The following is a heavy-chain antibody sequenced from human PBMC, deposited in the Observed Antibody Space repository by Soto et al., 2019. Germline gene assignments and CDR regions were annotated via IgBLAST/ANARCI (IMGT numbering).Heavy chain of an antibody. CDR3: ARAMYYYDSSGYFYYYGMDV. V-gene: IGHV1-69*13. Sequence: SVKVSCKASDYTFTSYGISWVRQAPGQGLEWMGGIIPIFGTANYAQKFQGRVTITADESTSTAYMELSSLRSEDTAVYYCARAMYYYDSSGYFYYYGMDVWGQGTTVTVSS. CDR2: IIPIFGTA. D-gene: IGHD3-22*01. J-gene: IGHJ6*02. CDR1: DYTFTSYG.